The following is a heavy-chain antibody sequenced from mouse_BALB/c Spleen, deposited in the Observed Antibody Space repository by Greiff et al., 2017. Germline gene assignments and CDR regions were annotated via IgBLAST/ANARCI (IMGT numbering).Heavy chain of an antibody. CDR2: ISDGGSYT. Sequence: EAKLMESGGGLVKPGGSLKLSCAASGFTFSDYYMYWVRQTPEKRLEWVATISDGGSYTYYPDSVKGRFTISRDNAKNNLYLQMSSLKSEDTAMYYCAREGGESWFAYWGQGTLVTVSA. CDR1: GFTFSDYY. J-gene: IGHJ3*01. CDR3: AREGGESWFAY. V-gene: IGHV5-4*02.